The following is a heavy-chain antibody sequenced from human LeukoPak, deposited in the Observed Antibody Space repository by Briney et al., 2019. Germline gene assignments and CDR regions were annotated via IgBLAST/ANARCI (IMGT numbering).Heavy chain of an antibody. D-gene: IGHD2-8*02. CDR1: GDTLSSKRAA. J-gene: IGHJ3*02. CDR3: AHLRTGTSDVFDT. Sequence: PSQSLSLTRAISGDTLSSKRAAWHWTRHSPLRGLEWLGRTFYRSKLNNDYAGLVKGRITIKPDTSQNQFSLKLNSVTPEDTAVYYCAHLRTGTSDVFDTWGQGTMVTVSS. V-gene: IGHV6-1*01. CDR2: TFYRSKLNN.